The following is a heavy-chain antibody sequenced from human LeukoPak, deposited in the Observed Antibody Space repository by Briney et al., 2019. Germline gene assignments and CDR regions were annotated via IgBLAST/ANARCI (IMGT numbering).Heavy chain of an antibody. D-gene: IGHD5-18*01. V-gene: IGHV4-34*01. CDR3: ARYSYGHPPFCVDY. Sequence: NPSETLSLTCAVYGGSFSGYYRSWIRQPPGKGLEWIGEINHSGSTNYNPSLKSRVTISVDTSKNQFSLKLSSVTAADTAVYYCARYSYGHPPFCVDYWGQGTLVTVSS. CDR2: INHSGST. CDR1: GGSFSGYY. J-gene: IGHJ4*02.